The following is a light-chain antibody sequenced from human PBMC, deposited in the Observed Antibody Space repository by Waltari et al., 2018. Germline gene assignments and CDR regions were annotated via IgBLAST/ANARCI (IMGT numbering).Light chain of an antibody. Sequence: QSALTQPASVSGSPGQSITISCTGTSSDIGSYKYVSWYQQHPGKAPKVLIFDVSNRLSEVSDRFSGSKSGNTASLTISGLQAEDEADYYCTSWTGSNAYAFGTGTKVTVL. CDR2: DVS. J-gene: IGLJ1*01. CDR1: SSDIGSYKY. V-gene: IGLV2-14*03. CDR3: TSWTGSNAYA.